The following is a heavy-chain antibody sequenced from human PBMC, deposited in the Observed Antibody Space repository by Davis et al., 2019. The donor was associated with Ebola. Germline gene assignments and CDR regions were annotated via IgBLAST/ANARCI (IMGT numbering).Heavy chain of an antibody. CDR2: IKSDGSST. Sequence: GESLKISCAASGLTFSSYWMHWVRQGPGKGLVWVSGIKSDGSSTRYADSVKGRFTISRDNAKNTLSLQMSSLRAEDTAVYYCAKDQRVSVWGQGTLVTVSS. J-gene: IGHJ4*02. CDR3: AKDQRVSV. V-gene: IGHV3-74*01. D-gene: IGHD1-1*01. CDR1: GLTFSSYW.